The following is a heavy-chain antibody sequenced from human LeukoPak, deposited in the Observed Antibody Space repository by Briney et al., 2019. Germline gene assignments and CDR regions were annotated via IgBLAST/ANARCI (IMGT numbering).Heavy chain of an antibody. CDR3: ASLLGGGACYFDY. CDR1: GDSISSSSFY. V-gene: IGHV4-39*07. CDR2: IFYSGIT. J-gene: IGHJ4*02. Sequence: SETLSLTCTLSGDSISSSSFYWAWIRQPPGKGLECIGTIFYSGITYYSSSLKSRVTISVDTSKNQFSLKLSSVTAADTAVYYCASLLGGGACYFDYWGQGTLVTVSS. D-gene: IGHD3-16*01.